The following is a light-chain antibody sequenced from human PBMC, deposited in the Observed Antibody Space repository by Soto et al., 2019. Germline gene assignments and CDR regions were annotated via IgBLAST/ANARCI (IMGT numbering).Light chain of an antibody. Sequence: QSVLTQPASVSGYPGQSITISCTGRSSDVGAYNYVSWSQQHPGKAPKFMIYEVSNRPSGVSNRFSGSKSGNTASLTVSGLQAEDEADYYCGSYTTSNTYVFGTGTKVTVL. CDR3: GSYTTSNTYV. CDR1: SSDVGAYNY. CDR2: EVS. J-gene: IGLJ1*01. V-gene: IGLV2-14*01.